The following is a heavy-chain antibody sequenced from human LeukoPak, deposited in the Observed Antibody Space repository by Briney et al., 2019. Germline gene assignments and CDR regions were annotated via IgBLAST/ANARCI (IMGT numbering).Heavy chain of an antibody. D-gene: IGHD3-3*01. Sequence: ASVKVSCKASGHTFSIYNMHWVRQAPGQGLEWMGIINPSGGTSYAQKIQGRVTMTRDTSTTTVYMELSSLRSEDTAVYYCARDAGFEEGVVINPFDYWGQGTLVTVSS. CDR1: GHTFSIYN. CDR3: ARDAGFEEGVVINPFDY. J-gene: IGHJ4*02. CDR2: INPSGGT. V-gene: IGHV1-46*01.